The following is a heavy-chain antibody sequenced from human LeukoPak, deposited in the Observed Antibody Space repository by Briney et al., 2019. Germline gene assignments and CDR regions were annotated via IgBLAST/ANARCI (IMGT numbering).Heavy chain of an antibody. Sequence: PGRSLRLSCAASGFTFSSYGMHWVRQAPGKGLEWVAVIWYDGSNKYYADSVKGRFTISRDNSKNTLYPQMNSLRAEDTAVYYCARDRVGATDWGQGTLVTVSS. CDR2: IWYDGSNK. CDR3: ARDRVGATD. J-gene: IGHJ4*02. CDR1: GFTFSSYG. V-gene: IGHV3-33*01. D-gene: IGHD1-26*01.